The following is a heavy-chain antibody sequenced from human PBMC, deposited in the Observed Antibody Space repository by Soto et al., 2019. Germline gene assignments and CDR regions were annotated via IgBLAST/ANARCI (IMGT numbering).Heavy chain of an antibody. CDR1: GFTFSSYA. Sequence: EVQLLESGGGLVQPGGSLRLSCAASGFTFSSYAMSWVRQAPGKGLEWVSAISGSGGSTYYADSVKGRFTISRDNSKNPLYLQMNSLRAEDTALYSCAKGGGIALHYWGQGTLVTVSS. V-gene: IGHV3-23*01. J-gene: IGHJ4*02. CDR2: ISGSGGST. CDR3: AKGGGIALHY. D-gene: IGHD6-13*01.